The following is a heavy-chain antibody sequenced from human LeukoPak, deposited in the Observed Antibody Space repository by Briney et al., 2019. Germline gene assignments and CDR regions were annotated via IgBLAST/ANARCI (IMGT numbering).Heavy chain of an antibody. CDR2: IYHSGST. Sequence: SETLSLTCTVSGYSISSGYYWGWIRQPPGKGLEWIGSIYHSGSTYYNPSLKSRVTISVDTSKNQFSLKLSSVTAADTAVYYCARPAWPYSSGWYYFDYWGQGTLVTVSS. CDR1: GYSISSGYY. J-gene: IGHJ4*02. V-gene: IGHV4-38-2*02. D-gene: IGHD6-19*01. CDR3: ARPAWPYSSGWYYFDY.